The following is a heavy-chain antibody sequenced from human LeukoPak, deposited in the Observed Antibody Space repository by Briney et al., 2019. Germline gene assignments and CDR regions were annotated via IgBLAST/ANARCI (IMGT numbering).Heavy chain of an antibody. CDR3: ARVYSTNYYGSGDRPFLFDY. CDR1: GYTFTSYG. D-gene: IGHD3-10*01. J-gene: IGHJ4*02. Sequence: ASVKVSCKASGYTFTSYGFSWVRQAPGQGLEWMGWISTYYGNTNYAQKLQDRVTMTTDTSTSTAYMELTSLRSDDTAVYYCARVYSTNYYGSGDRPFLFDYWGQGTVVTVSS. CDR2: ISTYYGNT. V-gene: IGHV1-18*01.